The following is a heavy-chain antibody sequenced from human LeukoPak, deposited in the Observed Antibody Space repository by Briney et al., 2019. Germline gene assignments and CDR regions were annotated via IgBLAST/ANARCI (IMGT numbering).Heavy chain of an antibody. CDR1: GYSFTSNY. Sequence: ASVKVSCKASGYSFTSNYIHWVRQAPGQGLEWMGMIYPRDGSTSYAQKFQGRVTVTRDTSTSTVHMELSGLRSEDTAVYYCARDQEGFEYWGQGTLVTGPS. V-gene: IGHV1-46*01. J-gene: IGHJ4*02. CDR3: ARDQEGFEY. CDR2: IYPRDGST.